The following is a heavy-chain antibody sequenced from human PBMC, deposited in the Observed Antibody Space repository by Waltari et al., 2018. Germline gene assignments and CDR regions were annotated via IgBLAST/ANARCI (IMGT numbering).Heavy chain of an antibody. CDR2: IYHSGST. CDR3: ARREYSSSWGFDP. J-gene: IGHJ5*02. D-gene: IGHD6-13*01. CDR1: GYSISSGYY. Sequence: QVQLQESGPGLVKPSETLSLTCAVSGYSISSGYYWGWVRQPPGKGLEWLGSIYHSGSTYYNPSLKSRVTISVDTSKNQFSLKLSSVTAADTAVYYCARREYSSSWGFDPWGQGTLVTVSS. V-gene: IGHV4-38-2*01.